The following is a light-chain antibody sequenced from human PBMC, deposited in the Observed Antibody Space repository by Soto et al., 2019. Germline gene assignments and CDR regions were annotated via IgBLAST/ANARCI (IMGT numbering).Light chain of an antibody. J-gene: IGKJ4*01. CDR3: QPYNNWPLT. CDR1: QSVSYN. CDR2: DAS. V-gene: IGKV3D-15*01. Sequence: EIEMTQSPATMSVSPGERVTLSCRASQSVSYNLAWYQQRFGQPPRLLIYDASNRATGIPARFSGSRSGAEFTLTINSLQSEDFAVYYCQPYNNWPLTFGGGTKVDIK.